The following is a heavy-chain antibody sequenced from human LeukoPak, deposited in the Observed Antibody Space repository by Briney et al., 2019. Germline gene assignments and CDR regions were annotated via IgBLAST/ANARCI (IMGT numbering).Heavy chain of an antibody. CDR2: INHSGST. Sequence: SETLSLTCAVYGGSFSGYYWSWIRQPPGKGLEWIGEINHSGSTNYNPSLKSRVTISVDTSKNQFSLKLSSVTAADTAVYYCARVDTAMDEKEINDYWGQGTLVTVSS. V-gene: IGHV4-34*01. J-gene: IGHJ4*02. CDR1: GGSFSGYY. CDR3: ARVDTAMDEKEINDY. D-gene: IGHD5-18*01.